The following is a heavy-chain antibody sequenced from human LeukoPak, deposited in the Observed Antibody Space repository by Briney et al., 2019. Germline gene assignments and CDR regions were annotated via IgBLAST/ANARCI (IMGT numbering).Heavy chain of an antibody. Sequence: GGSLRLSCAASKFTFSHYGMHWVRQAPGMGLEWVAVIWHDGSSQYYADSVKGRFTVSRDNSQNTLYLQMNSLRPDDTAVYYCAKDAQRGFDYSNSLEKWGQGTLVTVSS. V-gene: IGHV3-33*06. D-gene: IGHD4-11*01. CDR1: KFTFSHYG. CDR3: AKDAQRGFDYSNSLEK. CDR2: IWHDGSSQ. J-gene: IGHJ4*02.